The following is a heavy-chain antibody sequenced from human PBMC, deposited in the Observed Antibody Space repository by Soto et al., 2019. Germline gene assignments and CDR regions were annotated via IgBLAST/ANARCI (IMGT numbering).Heavy chain of an antibody. V-gene: IGHV1-18*01. Sequence: ASVKVSCKTSGYTFTSYGISWVRQAPGQGLEWMGWISAYNGNTNYAQKLQGRVTMTTDTSTSTAYMELRSLRSDDTAVYYCARGVVTVTTKLGIDYWGQGTLVTVSS. CDR2: ISAYNGNT. CDR3: ARGVVTVTTKLGIDY. CDR1: GYTFTSYG. J-gene: IGHJ4*02. D-gene: IGHD4-17*01.